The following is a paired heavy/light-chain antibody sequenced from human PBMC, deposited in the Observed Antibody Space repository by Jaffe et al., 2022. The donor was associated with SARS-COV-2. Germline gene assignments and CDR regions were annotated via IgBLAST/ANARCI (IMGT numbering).Heavy chain of an antibody. D-gene: IGHD4-17*01. V-gene: IGHV4-39*01. CDR2: FSYRVST. J-gene: IGHJ4*02. CDR3: ARHELMSGDYTEH. CDR1: GGSISSRSYY. Sequence: QLQLQESGPGRVKPSETLSLTCTVSGGSISSRSYYWGWIRQPPGKGLEWIGSFSYRVSTNYNPSLKSRVTISVDTSQNRFSLRLNSVTAADTAVYYCARHELMSGDYTEHWGQGTLVTISS.
Light chain of an antibody. CDR2: GNS. CDR1: SRSYIGAGYD. V-gene: IGLV1-40*01. Sequence: QSVLTQPPSVSGAPGQRVTISCTVSSRSYIGAGYDVHWYQQLPGSAPKLLIYGNSNRPSGVPDRFSGSKAGTSASLAISGLQAEDEADYYCQTYDNSLSGYVFGTGTKVTVL. CDR3: QTYDNSLSGYV. J-gene: IGLJ1*01.